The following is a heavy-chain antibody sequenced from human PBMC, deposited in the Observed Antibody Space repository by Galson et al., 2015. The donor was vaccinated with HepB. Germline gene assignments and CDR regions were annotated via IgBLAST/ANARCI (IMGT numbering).Heavy chain of an antibody. J-gene: IGHJ4*02. D-gene: IGHD2-15*01. CDR3: AKGRHGSCYSGSGY. Sequence: SLRLSCAASGFTFSSYAMSWVRQAPGKGLEWVSGICGSDGNTYYADSVKGRFTISRDNSKNTLYLQMNSLRAEDTAVYYCAKGRHGSCYSGSGYWGQGTLVTVSS. V-gene: IGHV3-23*01. CDR2: ICGSDGNT. CDR1: GFTFSSYA.